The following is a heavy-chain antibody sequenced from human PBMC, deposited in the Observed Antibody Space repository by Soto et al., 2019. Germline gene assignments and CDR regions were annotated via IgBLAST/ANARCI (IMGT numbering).Heavy chain of an antibody. Sequence: SETLSLTCTVSGGSISSSRCHWGWIRQPPGKGLEWIASIKYSGTTFYNPSLKSRVTLSVDTSKNQFSLKLSSVTAADTAVYYCARGPPRMDAFDIWGQGTKVTVSS. CDR2: IKYSGTT. J-gene: IGHJ3*02. CDR1: GGSISSSRCH. CDR3: ARGPPRMDAFDI. V-gene: IGHV4-39*07.